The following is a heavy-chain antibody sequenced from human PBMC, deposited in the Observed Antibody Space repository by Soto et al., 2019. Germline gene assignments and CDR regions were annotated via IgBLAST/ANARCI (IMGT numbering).Heavy chain of an antibody. Sequence: QRHLVESGGGLVQPGRSLRLSCAASGFSFSSYGMHWIRQAPGKGLEWVAVISHDGAFKDYADSVKGRFTISRDNYATTLVLETNSLGPSDTAVYYWATDYGTTAPYPYSNTHTEFGGQGPRVTVSS. CDR1: GFSFSSYG. J-gene: IGHJ4*02. D-gene: IGHD1-1*01. CDR3: ATDYGTTAPYPYSNTHTEF. CDR2: ISHDGAFK. V-gene: IGHV3-30*03.